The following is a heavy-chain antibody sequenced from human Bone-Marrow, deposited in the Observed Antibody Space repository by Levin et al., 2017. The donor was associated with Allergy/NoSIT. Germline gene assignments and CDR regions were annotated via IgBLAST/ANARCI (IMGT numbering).Heavy chain of an antibody. D-gene: IGHD1-1*01. Sequence: ASVKVSCKASGYSFTSYDINWVRQATGQGLEWMGWMNPNSENTGYAQNFQGRVTMTRDTSIGTAYMELSGLASDDTAVYYCARRNDRSGNFDSYYVMDAWGQGTTVTVS. CDR2: MNPNSENT. V-gene: IGHV1-8*01. CDR3: ARRNDRSGNFDSYYVMDA. J-gene: IGHJ6*02. CDR1: GYSFTSYD.